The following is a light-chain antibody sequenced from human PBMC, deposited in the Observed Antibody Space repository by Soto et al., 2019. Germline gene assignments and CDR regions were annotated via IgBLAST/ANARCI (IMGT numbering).Light chain of an antibody. CDR3: QSYDSSLSGYV. CDR2: GNT. V-gene: IGLV1-40*01. CDR1: SSYIGAGYD. J-gene: IGLJ1*01. Sequence: QSVLTQPPSVSGAPGQRVTISCTGSSSYIGAGYDVHWYQQLPGAAPKLLFYGNTNRPSGVPDRFSGSKSGTSASLAITGLQAEDEADYYCQSYDSSLSGYVFGTGTNFTVL.